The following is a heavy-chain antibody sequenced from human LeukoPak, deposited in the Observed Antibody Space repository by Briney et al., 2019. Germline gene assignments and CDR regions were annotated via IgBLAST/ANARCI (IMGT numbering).Heavy chain of an antibody. CDR3: ARGRRLYVSRFDY. CDR2: INHSGST. V-gene: IGHV4-39*07. J-gene: IGHJ4*02. CDR1: GGSISSSSYY. D-gene: IGHD2-8*01. Sequence: SETLSLTCTVSGGSISSSSYYWGWIRQPPGKGLEWIGEINHSGSTNYHPSLKSRVTISVDTSKNPYSLKLSSVTAADTAVYYCARGRRLYVSRFDYWGQGTLVTVSS.